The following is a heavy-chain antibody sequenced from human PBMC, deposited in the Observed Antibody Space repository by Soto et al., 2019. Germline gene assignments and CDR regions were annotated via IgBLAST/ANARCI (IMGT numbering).Heavy chain of an antibody. CDR2: ISSSSSYI. Sequence: PGGSLRLSCAASGFTFSSYSMNWVRQAPGKGLEWVSSISSSSSYIYYADSVKGRFTISRDNAKNSLYLQMNSLRAEDTAVYYCAGNLWFGEIRKFGVYDQYYYYGMDVWGQGTTVTVSS. CDR3: AGNLWFGEIRKFGVYDQYYYYGMDV. J-gene: IGHJ6*02. D-gene: IGHD3-10*01. V-gene: IGHV3-21*01. CDR1: GFTFSSYS.